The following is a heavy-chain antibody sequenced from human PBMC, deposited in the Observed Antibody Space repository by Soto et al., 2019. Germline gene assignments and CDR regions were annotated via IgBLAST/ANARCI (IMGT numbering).Heavy chain of an antibody. J-gene: IGHJ6*02. Sequence: PSETLSLTCAVYGGSFSGYYWSWIRQPPGKGLEWIGEINHSGSTNYNPSLKSRVTISVDTSKNQFSLKLSSVTAADTAVYYCARGQGEVRGVIYYYYYYGMDVWGQGTTVTRLL. CDR1: GGSFSGYY. D-gene: IGHD3-10*01. CDR3: ARGQGEVRGVIYYYYYYGMDV. CDR2: INHSGST. V-gene: IGHV4-34*01.